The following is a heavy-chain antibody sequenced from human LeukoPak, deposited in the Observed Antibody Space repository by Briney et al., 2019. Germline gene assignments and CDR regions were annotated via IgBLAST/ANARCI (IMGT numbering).Heavy chain of an antibody. CDR3: TRGIYSFDY. D-gene: IGHD2-21*01. CDR1: GFTFGDFA. Sequence: PGGSLRLSCTTSGFTFGDFAMSWVRQAPGQGLEWVGSIKNKVYAEATYHAASVKGRFTISRDDSKSIAYLQMDSLKTEDTALYYCTRGIYSFDYWGQGTLVTVSS. CDR2: IKNKVYAEAT. V-gene: IGHV3-49*04. J-gene: IGHJ4*02.